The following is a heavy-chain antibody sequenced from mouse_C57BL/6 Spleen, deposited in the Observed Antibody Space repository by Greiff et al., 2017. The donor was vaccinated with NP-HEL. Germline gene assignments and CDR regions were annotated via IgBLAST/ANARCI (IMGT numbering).Heavy chain of an antibody. J-gene: IGHJ3*01. CDR3: ARAHGSSFFAD. CDR2: IDPGSGCT. D-gene: IGHD1-1*01. CDR1: GYTFTSYW. Sequence: QVQLQQPGAELVMPGASVKLSCKASGYTFTSYWMPWVKQRPGQGLEWIGEIDPGSGCTNYNQKFKGKSTLTVDKSSSTAYMQLSSLTSEDSAVYYGARAHGSSFFADWGQGTLVTVSA. V-gene: IGHV1-69*01.